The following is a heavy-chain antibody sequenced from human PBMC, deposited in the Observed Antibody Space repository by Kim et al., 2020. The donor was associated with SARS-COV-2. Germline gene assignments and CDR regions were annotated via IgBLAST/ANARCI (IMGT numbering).Heavy chain of an antibody. Sequence: GGSLRLSCAASGFTFSSYWMSWVRQAPGKGLEWVANIKQDGSEKYYVDSVKGRFTISRDNAKNSLYLQMNSLRAEDTAVYYCARDFLDPWEDIVVVPAAMWDYWGQGTLVTVSS. V-gene: IGHV3-7*03. D-gene: IGHD2-2*01. CDR2: IKQDGSEK. CDR1: GFTFSSYW. J-gene: IGHJ4*02. CDR3: ARDFLDPWEDIVVVPAAMWDY.